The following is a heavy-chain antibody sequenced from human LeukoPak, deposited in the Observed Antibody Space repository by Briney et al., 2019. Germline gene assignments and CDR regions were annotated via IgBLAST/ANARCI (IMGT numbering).Heavy chain of an antibody. J-gene: IGHJ3*02. Sequence: PSETLSLTCAVCGGSFSGYYWSWIRQPPGKGLEWIGEINHSGSTNYNPSLKSRVTISVDTSKNQFSLKLSSVTAADTAVYYCAIDQRYYDFWSGYPKSHDAFDIWGQGTMVTVSS. CDR2: INHSGST. D-gene: IGHD3-3*01. CDR3: AIDQRYYDFWSGYPKSHDAFDI. CDR1: GGSFSGYY. V-gene: IGHV4-34*01.